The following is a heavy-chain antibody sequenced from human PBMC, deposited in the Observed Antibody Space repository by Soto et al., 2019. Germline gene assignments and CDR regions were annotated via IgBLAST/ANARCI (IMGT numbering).Heavy chain of an antibody. CDR2: IWYDGSNK. V-gene: IGHV3-33*01. D-gene: IGHD5-12*01. Sequence: GGSLRLSCAASGFTFSSYGMHWVRQAPGKGLEWVAVIWYDGSNKFYGDSVKGRFTISRDNSKNTLYLQMNSLRAEDTAVYYCARDLATMTIPGEYWGQGTLVTVSS. CDR1: GFTFSSYG. J-gene: IGHJ4*02. CDR3: ARDLATMTIPGEY.